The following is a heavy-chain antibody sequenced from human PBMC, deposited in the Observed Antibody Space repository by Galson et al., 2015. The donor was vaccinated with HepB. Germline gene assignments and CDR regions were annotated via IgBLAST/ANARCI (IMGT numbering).Heavy chain of an antibody. Sequence: SLRLSCAASGFTFSSYAMSWVRQAPGKGLEWVSAISGSGGSTYYADSVKGRFTISRDNSKNTLYLQMNSLRAEDTAVYYCANMITFGGVIVIRPDDAFDIWGQGTMVTVSS. J-gene: IGHJ3*02. CDR2: ISGSGGST. D-gene: IGHD3-16*02. CDR1: GFTFSSYA. V-gene: IGHV3-23*01. CDR3: ANMITFGGVIVIRPDDAFDI.